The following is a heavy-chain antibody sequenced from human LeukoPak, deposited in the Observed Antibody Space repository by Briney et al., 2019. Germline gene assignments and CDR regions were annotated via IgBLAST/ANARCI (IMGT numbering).Heavy chain of an antibody. CDR1: GFTFSSYA. CDR3: AGRLSVVGATTPVY. D-gene: IGHD1-26*01. J-gene: IGHJ4*02. CDR2: ISYDGSNK. V-gene: IGHV3-30-3*01. Sequence: PGGSLRLSCAASGFTFSSYAMHWVRQAPGKGLEWVAVISYDGSNKYYADSVKGRFTISRDNSKNTLYLQMNSLRAEDTAVYYCAGRLSVVGATTPVYGGQRALLTVSS.